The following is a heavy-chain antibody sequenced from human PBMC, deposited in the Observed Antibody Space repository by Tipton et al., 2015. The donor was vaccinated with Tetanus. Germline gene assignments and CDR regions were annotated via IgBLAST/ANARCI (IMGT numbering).Heavy chain of an antibody. CDR1: GGSFSDYF. CDR3: ARHQSGYFTPFDY. J-gene: IGHJ4*02. V-gene: IGHV4-34*01. D-gene: IGHD3-3*01. Sequence: TLSLTCAVHGGSFSDYFWSWIRQSPGKGLEWIGEINYTGSTNYNPSLKSRVTISVDTSKNQFSLNLNSMAAADTGVYYCARHQSGYFTPFDYWGQGNLVTVSS. CDR2: INYTGST.